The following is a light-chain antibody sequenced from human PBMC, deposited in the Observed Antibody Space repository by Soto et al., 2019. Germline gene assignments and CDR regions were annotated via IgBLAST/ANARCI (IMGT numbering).Light chain of an antibody. Sequence: DIQMTQSPSTLSASVGDRVTITCRASQRISNWLAWYQQKPGKAPKLVIYRASTLESGVPSRFSGSGSGTEFTLTIRSLQPDYLATYLCQQYNSYSGTFGPGTKVDIK. CDR2: RAS. CDR1: QRISNW. J-gene: IGKJ3*01. CDR3: QQYNSYSGT. V-gene: IGKV1-5*03.